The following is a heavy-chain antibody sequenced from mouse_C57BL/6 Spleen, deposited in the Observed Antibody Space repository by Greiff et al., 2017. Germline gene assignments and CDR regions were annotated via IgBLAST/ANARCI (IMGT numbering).Heavy chain of an antibody. D-gene: IGHD1-1*02. V-gene: IGHV2-9-1*01. Sequence: VQGVESGPGLVAPSQSLSITCTVSGFSLTSYAISWVRQPPGKGLEWLGVIWTGGGTNYNSALKSRLSISKDNSKSQVFLKMNSLQTDDTARYYCASHGGIVGYYFDYWGQGTTLTVSS. CDR2: IWTGGGT. CDR3: ASHGGIVGYYFDY. J-gene: IGHJ2*01. CDR1: GFSLTSYA.